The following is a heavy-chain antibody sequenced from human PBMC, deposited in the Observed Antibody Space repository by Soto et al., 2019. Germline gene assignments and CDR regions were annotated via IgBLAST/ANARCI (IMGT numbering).Heavy chain of an antibody. CDR2: INTTGDTA. Sequence: EVQLLECGGDLVQPGGSVRLSCAASGFTFSPYAMSWFRQAPGKGLDWVSTINTTGDTAYFSASVKGRFTISRYNSKDTLFLQMNSLRAEDTALYFCGLTASITWSYWAQGTLVTVSS. CDR1: GFTFSPYA. V-gene: IGHV3-23*01. J-gene: IGHJ4*02. D-gene: IGHD3-3*01. CDR3: GLTASITWSY.